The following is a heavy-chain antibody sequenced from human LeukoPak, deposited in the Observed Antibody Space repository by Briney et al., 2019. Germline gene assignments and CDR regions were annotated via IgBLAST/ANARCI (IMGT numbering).Heavy chain of an antibody. CDR2: IGSKAYGGTT. CDR1: GFTFGDYA. CDR3: TRDGSLVRGVIYYYMDV. V-gene: IGHV3-49*04. Sequence: PGRSLRLSCTASGFTFGDYAMSWVRQAPGKGLEWVGFIGSKAYGGTTEYAASVKGRFTISRDDSKSIAYLQMNSLKTEDTAVYYCTRDGSLVRGVIYYYMDVWGKGTTVTVSS. D-gene: IGHD3-10*01. J-gene: IGHJ6*03.